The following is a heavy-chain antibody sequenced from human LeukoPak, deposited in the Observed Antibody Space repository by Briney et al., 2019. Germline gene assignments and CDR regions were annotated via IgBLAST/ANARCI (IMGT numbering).Heavy chain of an antibody. V-gene: IGHV3-66*01. J-gene: IGHJ4*02. D-gene: IGHD4-23*01. CDR1: GFTVGNNF. Sequence: GGSLRLSCAASGFTVGNNFMTWVRQAPGKGLEWLSVIYSDGRTYYADSVKDRFTISRDNSKNTLYLQMNSLRAEDTAVYYCAKSNYGGNSGYYWGQGTLVTVSS. CDR3: AKSNYGGNSGYY. CDR2: IYSDGRT.